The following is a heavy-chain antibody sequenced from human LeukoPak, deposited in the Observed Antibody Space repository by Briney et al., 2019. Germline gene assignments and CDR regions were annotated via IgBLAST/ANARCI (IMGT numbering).Heavy chain of an antibody. V-gene: IGHV3-23*01. CDR1: GLTFSSHW. J-gene: IGHJ6*02. Sequence: GGSLRLSCAASGLTFSSHWMHWVRQAPGKGLEWVSAISGSGGSTYYADSVKGRFTISRDNSKNTLYLQMNSLRAEDTAVYYCAKDLAPPGIAVAVHYYYGMDVWGQGTTVTVSS. CDR2: ISGSGGST. CDR3: AKDLAPPGIAVAVHYYYGMDV. D-gene: IGHD6-19*01.